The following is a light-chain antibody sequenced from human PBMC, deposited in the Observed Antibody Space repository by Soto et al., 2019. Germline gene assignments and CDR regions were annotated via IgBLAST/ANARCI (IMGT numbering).Light chain of an antibody. Sequence: DIQMTQSPSSLSASVGDRVTITCRASQSISSYLNWYQQPKGKAPKLLIYAASSLQSGVPSRFSGRGSGTDFTLTISSLQPEDFETYYCQQSYSTPPTFGQGTKVDIK. CDR2: AAS. CDR1: QSISSY. CDR3: QQSYSTPPT. V-gene: IGKV1-39*01. J-gene: IGKJ1*01.